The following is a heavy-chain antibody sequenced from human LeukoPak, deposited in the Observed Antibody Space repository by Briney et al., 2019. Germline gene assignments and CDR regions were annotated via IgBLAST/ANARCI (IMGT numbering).Heavy chain of an antibody. D-gene: IGHD4-11*01. Sequence: GGSLRLSCAASGFTFSSYSMNWVRQAPGKGLEWVSFISSSRSYIYYADSVKGRFTISRDNAKNTLYLQMNSLRPEDMAVYYCAKVGTTITTHQYFDLWGRGTLVIVSS. CDR3: AKVGTTITTHQYFDL. J-gene: IGHJ2*01. CDR1: GFTFSSYS. V-gene: IGHV3-21*01. CDR2: ISSSRSYI.